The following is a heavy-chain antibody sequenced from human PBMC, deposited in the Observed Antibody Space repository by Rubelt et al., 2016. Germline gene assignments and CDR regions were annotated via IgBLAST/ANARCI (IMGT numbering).Heavy chain of an antibody. CDR1: GYTFTSYA. CDR2: INTNTGNP. D-gene: IGHD6-13*01. Sequence: KVSCKASGYTFTSYAMNWVRQAPGQGLEWMGWINTNTGNPTYAQGFTGRFVFSLDTSVCTAYLQISSLKAEDTAVYYCARDLDIKQQLVAGQNWFDPWGQGTLVTVSS. CDR3: ARDLDIKQQLVAGQNWFDP. V-gene: IGHV7-4-1*02. J-gene: IGHJ5*02.